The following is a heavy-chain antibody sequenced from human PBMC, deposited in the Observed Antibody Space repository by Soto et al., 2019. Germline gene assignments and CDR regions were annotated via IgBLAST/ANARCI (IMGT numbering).Heavy chain of an antibody. D-gene: IGHD3-22*01. CDR2: ISGGGDYT. Sequence: GGSLRLSCTASGFTFSNYAMSWVRQAPGKRLEWVSSISGGGDYTYYADSVKGRFTISRDNSKNTLFLQMNSLRVEDTALYYCAKKDGTDGYYDAFDIWGRGTMVTVSS. CDR3: AKKDGTDGYYDAFDI. CDR1: GFTFSNYA. V-gene: IGHV3-23*01. J-gene: IGHJ3*02.